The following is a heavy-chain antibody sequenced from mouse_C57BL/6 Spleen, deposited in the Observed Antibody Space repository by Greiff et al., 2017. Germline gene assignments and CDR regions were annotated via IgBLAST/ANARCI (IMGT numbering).Heavy chain of an antibody. D-gene: IGHD4-1*01. Sequence: DVMLVESGGGLVKPGGSLKLSCATSGFTFSSYTMSWVRQTPEKRLEWVATISGGGGNTYYPDSVKGRFTISRDNAKNTLYLQMSSLRSEDTALYYCARLSNWDWYFDVWGTGTTVTVSS. CDR3: ARLSNWDWYFDV. V-gene: IGHV5-9*01. CDR1: GFTFSSYT. CDR2: ISGGGGNT. J-gene: IGHJ1*03.